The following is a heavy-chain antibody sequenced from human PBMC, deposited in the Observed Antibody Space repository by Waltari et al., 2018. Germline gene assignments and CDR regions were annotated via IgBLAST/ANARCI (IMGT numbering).Heavy chain of an antibody. V-gene: IGHV1-69*12. D-gene: IGHD1-26*01. CDR1: GGSLGTYA. CDR2: IIPIFGKP. Sequence: QVHLVQSGAEVRRPGSSGKVSCEASGGSLGTYAITWVRQAPGQGLEWIAGIIPIFGKPNYAQKFQDRVKVAADELTRTAFMELSSLRPDDTAVYYCAKRIVGGPFDVWGQGTMVIVSS. J-gene: IGHJ3*01. CDR3: AKRIVGGPFDV.